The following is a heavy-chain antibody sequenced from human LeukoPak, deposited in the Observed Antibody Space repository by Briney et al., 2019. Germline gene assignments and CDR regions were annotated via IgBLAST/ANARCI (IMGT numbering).Heavy chain of an antibody. J-gene: IGHJ4*02. D-gene: IGHD3-22*01. CDR1: GFTFSSYG. CDR3: AKVGNYDSSGYYLSYFDY. CDR2: ISYDGSNK. Sequence: GRSLRLSCAASGFTFSSYGMHWVRQAPGKGLEWVAVISYDGSNKYYADSVEGRFTISRDNSKNTLYLQMNSLRAEDTAVYYCAKVGNYDSSGYYLSYFDYWGQGTLVTVSS. V-gene: IGHV3-30*18.